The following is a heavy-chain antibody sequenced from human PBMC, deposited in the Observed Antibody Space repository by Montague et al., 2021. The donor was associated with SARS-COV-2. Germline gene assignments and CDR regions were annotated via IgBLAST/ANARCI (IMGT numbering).Heavy chain of an antibody. V-gene: IGHV4-59*08. CDR3: VRHPQYDGLNGPPDF. J-gene: IGHJ4*02. CDR1: GVSVTDYY. Sequence: SETLSLTCTVSGVSVTDYYWSWIRQPPGKGLEWVGDVLYSKGTNFNPSLKTRVTISVDTSKNHFSLNLTSVTAADTALYYCVRHPQYDGLNGPPDFWGQGTLVTVSS. D-gene: IGHD3-9*01. CDR2: VLYSKGT.